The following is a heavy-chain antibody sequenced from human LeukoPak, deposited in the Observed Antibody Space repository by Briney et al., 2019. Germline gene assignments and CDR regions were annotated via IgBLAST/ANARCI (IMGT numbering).Heavy chain of an antibody. V-gene: IGHV4-30-2*01. CDR1: GGSISSGGYY. D-gene: IGHD6-6*01. J-gene: IGHJ3*02. CDR3: ARGGIAARAFDI. Sequence: PSETLSLTCTVSGGSISSGGYYWSWIRQPPGKGLEWIGYIYHSGSTYYNPSLKSRVTISVDRSKNQFSLKLSSVTAADTAVYYCARGGIAARAFDIWGQGTMVTVSS. CDR2: IYHSGST.